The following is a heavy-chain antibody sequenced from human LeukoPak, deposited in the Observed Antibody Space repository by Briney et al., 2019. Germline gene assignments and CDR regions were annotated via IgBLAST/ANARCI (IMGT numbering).Heavy chain of an antibody. CDR3: ARDYLTNDFWSGFWSY. J-gene: IGHJ4*02. CDR2: ISSSGSTI. D-gene: IGHD3-3*01. CDR1: GFTFSSYE. V-gene: IGHV3-48*03. Sequence: GGSLRLSCAASGFTFSSYEMNWVRQAPGKGLEWVSYISSSGSTIYYADSLRGRITISRDNTKNSLYLEMNSLRAEDTAVYYCARDYLTNDFWSGFWSYWGQGTLVTVSS.